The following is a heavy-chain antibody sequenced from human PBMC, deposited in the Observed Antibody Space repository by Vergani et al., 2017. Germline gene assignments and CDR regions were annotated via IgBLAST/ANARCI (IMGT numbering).Heavy chain of an antibody. CDR3: ARDGQVAATPGSVNWFDP. V-gene: IGHV4-4*07. CDR1: GFTFSDYY. D-gene: IGHD2-15*01. J-gene: IGHJ5*02. CDR2: IYTSGST. Sequence: VQLVESGGGLVKPGGSLRLSCAASGFTFSDYYMSWIRQAPGKGLEWIGRIYTSGSTNYNPSLKSRVTMSVDTSKNQFSLKLSSVTAADTAVYYCARDGQVAATPGSVNWFDPWGQGTLVTVSS.